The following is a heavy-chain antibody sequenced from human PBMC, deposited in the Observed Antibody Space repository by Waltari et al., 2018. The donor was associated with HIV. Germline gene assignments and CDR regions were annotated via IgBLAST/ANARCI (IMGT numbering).Heavy chain of an antibody. CDR1: GFTFHSYG. Sequence: EVHLLESGGGLVPPGGSLRLSCVGSGFTFHSYGMHWVRLAPGKGLEWIAVISGPGDSTYTADSGRGRFIISRDNSDNTLYLQMNSLRVEDTAMYYCAIGRGSGSYSEYYFDYWGQGTLVTVSS. CDR2: ISGPGDST. J-gene: IGHJ4*02. CDR3: AIGRGSGSYSEYYFDY. V-gene: IGHV3-23*01. D-gene: IGHD3-10*01.